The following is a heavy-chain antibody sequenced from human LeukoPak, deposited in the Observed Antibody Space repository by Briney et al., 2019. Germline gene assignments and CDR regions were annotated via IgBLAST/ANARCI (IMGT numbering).Heavy chain of an antibody. Sequence: PGWSLRLSCAASGFTFSSYGLHWVRQAPGKGLEGVAFIRYDGSNKYYADSVKGRFTIDRDNSKNTVYLQMNSLRPDDTAIYFCARQEARNYYYEGLDYWGQGNLVTVSS. V-gene: IGHV3-30*02. CDR1: GFTFSSYG. CDR3: ARQEARNYYYEGLDY. CDR2: IRYDGSNK. J-gene: IGHJ4*02. D-gene: IGHD3-22*01.